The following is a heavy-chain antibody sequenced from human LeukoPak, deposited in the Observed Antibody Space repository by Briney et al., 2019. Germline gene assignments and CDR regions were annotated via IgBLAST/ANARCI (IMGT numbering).Heavy chain of an antibody. CDR2: IIPIFGTA. V-gene: IGHV1-69*13. Sequence: SVKVSCKASGGTFSSYAISWVRQAPGQGLEWMGGIIPIFGTANYAQKFQGRVTITADESTSTAYMELSSLRSEDTAVYYCARGGTERYFDWFHSSDAFDIWGQGTMVTVSS. CDR3: ARGGTERYFDWFHSSDAFDI. CDR1: GGTFSSYA. J-gene: IGHJ3*02. D-gene: IGHD3-9*01.